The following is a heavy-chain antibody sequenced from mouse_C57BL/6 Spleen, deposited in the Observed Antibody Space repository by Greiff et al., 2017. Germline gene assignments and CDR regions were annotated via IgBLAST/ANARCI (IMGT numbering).Heavy chain of an antibody. CDR2: IYPRDGST. D-gene: IGHD1-1*01. J-gene: IGHJ4*01. V-gene: IGHV1-78*01. CDR3: ARRRVYYGSSYVRYYYAMDY. CDR1: GYTFTDHT. Sequence: VQLQQSDAELVKPGASVKISCKVSGYTFTDHTIHWMKQRPEQGLEWLGYIYPRDGSTKYNEQFKGKATLTDDKSYSTAYMQLNSLTSEDSAVYFCARRRVYYGSSYVRYYYAMDYWGQGTSVTVSS.